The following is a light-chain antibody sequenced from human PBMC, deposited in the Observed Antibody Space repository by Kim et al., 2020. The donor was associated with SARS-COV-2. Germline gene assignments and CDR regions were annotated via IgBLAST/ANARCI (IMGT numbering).Light chain of an antibody. CDR2: HDS. CDR3: HAWARGTVV. J-gene: IGLJ2*01. CDR1: KLGVKN. Sequence: SYELTQPPSVSVSPGQTASITCSGDKLGVKNACGYQQKPDQSHVLVLLHDSKRNSRIPERFSVSDSGNAATLTITGTRAMDEADDYCHAWARGTVVF. V-gene: IGLV3-1*01.